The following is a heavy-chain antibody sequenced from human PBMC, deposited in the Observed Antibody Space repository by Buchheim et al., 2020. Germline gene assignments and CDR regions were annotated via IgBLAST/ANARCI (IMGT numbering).Heavy chain of an antibody. J-gene: IGHJ6*02. CDR2: ISYHGSNK. V-gene: IGHV3-30*18. CDR1: GFTFSSYG. D-gene: IGHD6-13*01. Sequence: QVQLVESGGGVVQPGRSLRLSCAASGFTFSSYGMHWVRQAPGKGLEWVAVISYHGSNKYYADSVKGRFTISRDNSKNTLYLQMNSLRAEDTAVYYCAKDPYYSSSWLYYYYGMDVWGQGTT. CDR3: AKDPYYSSSWLYYYYGMDV.